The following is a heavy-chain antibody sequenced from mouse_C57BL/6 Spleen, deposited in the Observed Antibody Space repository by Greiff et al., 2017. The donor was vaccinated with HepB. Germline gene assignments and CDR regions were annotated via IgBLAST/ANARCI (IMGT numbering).Heavy chain of an antibody. CDR3: ARGFITTVAAPYYAMDY. J-gene: IGHJ4*01. CDR1: GYTFTSYW. D-gene: IGHD1-1*01. V-gene: IGHV1-52*01. Sequence: VQLQQPGAELVRPGSSVKLSCKASGYTFTSYWMHWVKQRPIQGLEWIGNIDPSDSETHYNQKFKDKATLTVDKSSSTAYMQLSSLTSEDSAVYYCARGFITTVAAPYYAMDYWGQGTSVTVSS. CDR2: IDPSDSET.